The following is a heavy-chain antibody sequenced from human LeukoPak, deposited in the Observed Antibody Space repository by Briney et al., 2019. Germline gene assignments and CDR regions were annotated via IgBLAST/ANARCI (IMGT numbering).Heavy chain of an antibody. Sequence: VASVKVSCKASGYTFTSYDINWVRQATGQGLEWMGWLNPNSGNTGYAQKFQDRVTMTRNTSISTAYMELSSLRSEDTAVYYCARSPAARIVVVVAARYNWFDPWGQGTLVTVSS. CDR3: ARSPAARIVVVVAARYNWFDP. D-gene: IGHD2-15*01. V-gene: IGHV1-8*01. CDR1: GYTFTSYD. CDR2: LNPNSGNT. J-gene: IGHJ5*02.